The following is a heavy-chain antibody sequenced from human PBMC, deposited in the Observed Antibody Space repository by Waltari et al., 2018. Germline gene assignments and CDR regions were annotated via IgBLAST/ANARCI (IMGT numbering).Heavy chain of an antibody. CDR3: ARHGYNMGLDY. Sequence: QVQLQQWGAALLKPSETLSLTCAVYGGSFSGYYWSWIRQPPGKGLEWIGEINHSGSTNYNPSLKSRVTISVDTSKNQFSLKLSSVTAADTAVYYCARHGYNMGLDYWGQGTLVTVSS. D-gene: IGHD5-12*01. V-gene: IGHV4-34*01. CDR1: GGSFSGYY. CDR2: INHSGST. J-gene: IGHJ4*02.